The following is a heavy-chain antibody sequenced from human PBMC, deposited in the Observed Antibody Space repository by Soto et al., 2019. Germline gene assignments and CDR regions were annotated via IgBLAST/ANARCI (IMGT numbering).Heavy chain of an antibody. J-gene: IGHJ3*02. V-gene: IGHV4-59*01. CDR3: ARLWGDYAFDI. CDR1: GGPISSYY. Sequence: TSETLSLTCTVSGGPISSYYWSWIRQPPGKGLEWIGYIYYSGSTNYNPSLKSRVTISVDTSKNQFSLKLSSVTAADTAVYYCARLWGDYAFDIWGQGTMVTVSS. D-gene: IGHD2-21*01. CDR2: IYYSGST.